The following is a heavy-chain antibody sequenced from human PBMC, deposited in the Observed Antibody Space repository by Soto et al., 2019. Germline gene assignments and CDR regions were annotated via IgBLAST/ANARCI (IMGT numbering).Heavy chain of an antibody. CDR1: GGTFSSYA. Sequence: QVQLVQSGAEVKKPGSSVKVSCKASGGTFSSYAISWVRQAPGQGLEWMGGIIPIFGTANYAQKFQGRVTITADESTSTAYMELSSRSSEDTAVSYCARDEGYCSGGSCYGAFDSWGQGTMVTVSS. CDR2: IIPIFGTA. J-gene: IGHJ3*02. V-gene: IGHV1-69*01. CDR3: ARDEGYCSGGSCYGAFDS. D-gene: IGHD2-15*01.